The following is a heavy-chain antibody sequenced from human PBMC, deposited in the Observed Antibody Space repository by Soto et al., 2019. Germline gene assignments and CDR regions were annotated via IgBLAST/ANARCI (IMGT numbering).Heavy chain of an antibody. CDR1: GFTFSSYG. Sequence: GGSLRLSCAASGFTFSSYGMHWVRQAPGKGLEWVAVIWYDGSNKYYADSVKGRFTISRDNSKNTLYLQMNSLRAEDTAVYYCARDPLRDDYYYYMDVWGKGTTVTVSS. J-gene: IGHJ6*03. V-gene: IGHV3-33*01. CDR3: ARDPLRDDYYYYMDV. CDR2: IWYDGSNK.